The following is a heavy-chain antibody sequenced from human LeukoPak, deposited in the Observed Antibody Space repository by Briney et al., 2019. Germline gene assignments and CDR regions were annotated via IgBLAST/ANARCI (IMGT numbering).Heavy chain of an antibody. CDR1: GFTFSTFA. D-gene: IGHD3-10*01. CDR2: IIENGYDK. CDR3: AKDPMVRGLTYDY. V-gene: IGHV3-23*01. Sequence: PGGSLRLSCAASGFTFSTFAMSWVRQAPGKGLGWVSGIIENGYDKYYADSVKGRFTISRDNSKNTLYLQMNSLRAEDTALYYCAKDPMVRGLTYDYWGQGTLVTVSS. J-gene: IGHJ4*02.